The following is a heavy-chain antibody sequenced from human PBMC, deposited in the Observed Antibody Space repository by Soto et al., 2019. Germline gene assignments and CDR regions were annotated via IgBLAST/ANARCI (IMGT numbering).Heavy chain of an antibody. V-gene: IGHV1-69*02. D-gene: IGHD6-13*01. CDR2: IIPILGMA. CDR1: GGTFSSYT. Sequence: QVQLVQSGAEVKKPGSSVKVSCKASGGTFSSYTISWVRQAPGQGLEWLGRIIPILGMANYAQKFQGRVTITADKSTSTAYMEMSRLRSEDTAVYYCARGLAGAGIDLWGRGTLVTVSS. CDR3: ARGLAGAGIDL. J-gene: IGHJ2*01.